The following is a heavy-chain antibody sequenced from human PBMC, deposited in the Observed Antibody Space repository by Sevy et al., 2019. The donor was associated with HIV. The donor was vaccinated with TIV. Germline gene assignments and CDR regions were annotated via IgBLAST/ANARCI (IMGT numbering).Heavy chain of an antibody. Sequence: ASLKVSCKVFGYTLSELSMHWVRQTPGKGLEGMGSFDPEDGETIYAQKFKGRVAMTEDTSTDTAYMELRSLRSEDTAVFYCAITKDYYDNSGYPFDYWGQGTLVTVSS. V-gene: IGHV1-24*01. CDR2: FDPEDGET. CDR3: AITKDYYDNSGYPFDY. D-gene: IGHD3-22*01. CDR1: GYTLSELS. J-gene: IGHJ4*02.